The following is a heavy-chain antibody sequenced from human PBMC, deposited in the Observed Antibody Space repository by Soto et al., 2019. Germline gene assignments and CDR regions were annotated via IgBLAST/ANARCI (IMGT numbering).Heavy chain of an antibody. CDR2: IYYSGST. CDR3: ARHLTICGVVMSSYFDY. J-gene: IGHJ4*02. Sequence: SETLSLTCTVSGGSISSSSYYWGWIRQPPGKGLEWIGSIYYSGSTYYNPSLKSRVTISVDTSKNQFSLKLSSVTAADTAVYYCARHLTICGVVMSSYFDYWGQGTLVTVSS. V-gene: IGHV4-39*01. CDR1: GGSISSSSYY. D-gene: IGHD3-3*01.